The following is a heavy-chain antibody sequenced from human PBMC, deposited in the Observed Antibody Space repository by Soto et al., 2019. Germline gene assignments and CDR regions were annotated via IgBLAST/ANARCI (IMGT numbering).Heavy chain of an antibody. Sequence: ASVKVSCKASGYTFTSYYMHWVRQAPGQGLEWMGIINPSGGSTTYAQKFQGRVTMTRDTSTSTVYMELSSLRSEDTAVYYCAGFYSGSQGTGYWGQGNLGTVCS. J-gene: IGHJ4*02. CDR3: AGFYSGSQGTGY. CDR1: GYTFTSYY. D-gene: IGHD1-26*01. CDR2: INPSGGST. V-gene: IGHV1-46*01.